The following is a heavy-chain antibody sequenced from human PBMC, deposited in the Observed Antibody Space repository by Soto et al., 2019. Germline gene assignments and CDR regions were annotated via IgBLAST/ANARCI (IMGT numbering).Heavy chain of an antibody. CDR1: GFTFSSYS. CDR2: ISSSSSYI. Sequence: PGGSLRLSCAASGFTFSSYSMNWVRQAPGKGLEWVSSISSSSSYIYYADSVKGRFTISRDNAKNSLYLQMNSLRAEDTAVYYCARDRPPGYSSSWYGNGMDVWGQGTTVTVS. V-gene: IGHV3-21*01. J-gene: IGHJ6*02. CDR3: ARDRPPGYSSSWYGNGMDV. D-gene: IGHD6-13*01.